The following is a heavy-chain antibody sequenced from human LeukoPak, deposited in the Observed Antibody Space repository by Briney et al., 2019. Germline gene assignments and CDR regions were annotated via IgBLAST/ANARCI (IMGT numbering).Heavy chain of an antibody. D-gene: IGHD2-15*01. CDR1: GFTVSSNY. Sequence: PGGSLRLSCAASGFTVSSNYMSWVRQAPGKGLEWVSVIYSGGSTYYADSVKGRFTISRDNSKNTLYLQMNSLRAEDTAVYYCARDLICSGGSCYSYWGQGTLVTVSS. J-gene: IGHJ4*02. CDR3: ARDLICSGGSCYSY. V-gene: IGHV3-53*01. CDR2: IYSGGST.